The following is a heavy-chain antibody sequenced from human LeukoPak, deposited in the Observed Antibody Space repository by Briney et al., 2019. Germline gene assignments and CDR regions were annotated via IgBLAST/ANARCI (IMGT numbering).Heavy chain of an antibody. CDR1: GDSVSNGNYY. CDR3: ARSQNYYGSGDY. V-gene: IGHV4-61*01. J-gene: IGHJ4*02. D-gene: IGHD3-10*01. Sequence: SETLSLTCTVSGDSVSNGNYYWSWLRQPPGKALEWIGYIYYTGSTYYNPSLEGRVTISVDTSRNQFSVKLSSVTAADTAVYCCARSQNYYGSGDYWSQGTLVTVSS. CDR2: IYYTGST.